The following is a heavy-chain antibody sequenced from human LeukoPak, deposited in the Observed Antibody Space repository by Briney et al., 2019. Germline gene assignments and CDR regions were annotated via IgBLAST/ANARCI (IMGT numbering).Heavy chain of an antibody. Sequence: PSETLSLTCTVSGGSISSYYWSWIRQPPGKGLEWIGEINHSGSTNYNPSLKSRVTISVDTSKNQFSLKLSSVTAADTAVYYCARWVVTGYYFDYWGQGTLVTVSS. V-gene: IGHV4-34*01. CDR2: INHSGST. D-gene: IGHD4-23*01. J-gene: IGHJ4*02. CDR3: ARWVVTGYYFDY. CDR1: GGSISSYY.